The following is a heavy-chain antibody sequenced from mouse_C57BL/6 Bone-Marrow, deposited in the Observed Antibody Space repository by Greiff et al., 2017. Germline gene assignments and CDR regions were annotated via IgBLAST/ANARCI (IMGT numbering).Heavy chain of an antibody. V-gene: IGHV1-7*01. CDR1: GYTFTSYW. CDR3: ARRGYDYYCDY. J-gene: IGHJ2*01. CDR2: INPSSGYT. Sequence: QVQLQQSGAELAKPGASVKLSCTASGYTFTSYWMHWVKQRPGPGLEWIGYINPSSGYTKYTHTFKYKATLTADKSSSTAYMQLSSLTSEESAVYYCARRGYDYYCDYWGQGTTLTVSS. D-gene: IGHD2-4*01.